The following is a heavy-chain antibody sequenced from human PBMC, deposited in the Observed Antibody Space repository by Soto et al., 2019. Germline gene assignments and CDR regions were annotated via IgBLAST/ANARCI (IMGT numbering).Heavy chain of an antibody. V-gene: IGHV3-23*01. CDR1: GFTFSSYA. CDR2: ISGSGGST. Sequence: GGSLRLSCAASGFTFSSYAMSWVRQAPGKGLEWVSAISGSGGSTYYADSVKGRFTISRDNSKNTLYLQMNSLRAEDTAVYYXANGLGTSGYYYPSYFDYWVQGTLVTSPQ. J-gene: IGHJ4*02. CDR3: ANGLGTSGYYYPSYFDY. D-gene: IGHD3-22*01.